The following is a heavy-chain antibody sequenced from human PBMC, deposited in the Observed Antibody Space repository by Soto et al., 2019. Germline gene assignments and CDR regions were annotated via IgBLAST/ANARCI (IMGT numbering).Heavy chain of an antibody. Sequence: QVQVVQSGAEVKKPGSSVKVSCKASGGSFRRYGISWVRQAPGQGLEWMGGIIPMFGTPNYAQKFRGRVTINAAESTSTAYMDLSSLRSDDTATYYCVRGTRDCSSISCYTPQGSFYYGMDVWGQVTTVTVSS. V-gene: IGHV1-69*01. CDR2: IIPMFGTP. CDR3: VRGTRDCSSISCYTPQGSFYYGMDV. J-gene: IGHJ6*02. D-gene: IGHD2-2*02. CDR1: GGSFRRYG.